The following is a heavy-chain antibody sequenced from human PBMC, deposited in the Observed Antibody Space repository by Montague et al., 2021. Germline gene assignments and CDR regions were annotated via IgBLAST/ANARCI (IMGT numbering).Heavy chain of an antibody. CDR3: TRAADVCSTTTCYTFDY. CDR1: GFTFSTYW. Sequence: SLRLSCAASGFTFSTYWMHWVRQAPGKGLVWVSRINTDGSTTNCADSVKGRFTISRDNAKNTLYLQMNSPRAEDTALYYCTRAADVCSTTTCYTFDYWGQGTPVTVSS. V-gene: IGHV3-74*01. J-gene: IGHJ4*02. CDR2: INTDGSTT. D-gene: IGHD2-2*02.